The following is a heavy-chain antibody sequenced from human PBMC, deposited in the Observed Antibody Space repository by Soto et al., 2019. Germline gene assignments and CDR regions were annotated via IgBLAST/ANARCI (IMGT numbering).Heavy chain of an antibody. V-gene: IGHV4-39*01. CDR1: GGSISSSSYY. CDR2: IYYSGST. D-gene: IGHD2-21*01. CDR3: ARRVVAYFDL. J-gene: IGHJ2*01. Sequence: PSETLSLTCTVSGGSISSSSYYWGWIRQPPGKGLEWIGSIYYSGSTYYNPSLKSRVTISVDTSKNQFSLKLSSVTAAYTAVYYCARRVVAYFDLWGRGTLVTVSS.